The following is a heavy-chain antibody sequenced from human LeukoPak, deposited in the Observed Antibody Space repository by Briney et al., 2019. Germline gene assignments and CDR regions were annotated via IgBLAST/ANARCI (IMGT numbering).Heavy chain of an antibody. D-gene: IGHD3-10*01. CDR2: VKSRSAGETT. J-gene: IGHJ4*02. V-gene: IGHV3-15*01. CDR1: GFSISNDW. Sequence: PGESLRLSCAASGFSISNDWMSWVRQAPGKGLEWVARVKSRSAGETTDYAAPVKGRFTISRDDSKNTLYLQMNSLKTEDTAVYYCTLIQGWGSGSYYRDFWGQGTLVTVSS. CDR3: TLIQGWGSGSYYRDF.